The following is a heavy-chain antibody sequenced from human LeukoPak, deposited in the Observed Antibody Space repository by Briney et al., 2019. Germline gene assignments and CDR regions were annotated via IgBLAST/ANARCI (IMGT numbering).Heavy chain of an antibody. CDR1: GFSFSAYA. CDR2: ISGGGDYI. CDR3: AKNYGVSRPFYDY. Sequence: PGGSLRLSCAGPGFSFSAYAVTWVRQTPEKGLEWVSAISGGGDYIYYADSVRGRFTASRDNSKSTMFLQMNSLRADDTAIYFCAKNYGVSRPFYDYWGQGILVIVSS. J-gene: IGHJ4*02. D-gene: IGHD4-17*01. V-gene: IGHV3-23*01.